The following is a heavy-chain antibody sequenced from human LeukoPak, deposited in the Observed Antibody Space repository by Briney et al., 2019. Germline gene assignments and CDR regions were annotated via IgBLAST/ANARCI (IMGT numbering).Heavy chain of an antibody. J-gene: IGHJ4*02. V-gene: IGHV3-23*01. D-gene: IGHD5-12*01. CDR3: AKAPRGGYDSRIDY. Sequence: GSLRLSRAASGFTFSSYALSWVRQAPGKGLEWVSSISGSGGSTYYADSVKGRFTISRDNSKNTLYLQMNSLRDEDTAIYYCAKAPRGGYDSRIDYWGRGTLVTVSS. CDR1: GFTFSSYA. CDR2: ISGSGGST.